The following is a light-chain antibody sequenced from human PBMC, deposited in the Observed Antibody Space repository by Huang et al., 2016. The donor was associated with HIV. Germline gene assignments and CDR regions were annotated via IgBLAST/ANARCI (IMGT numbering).Light chain of an antibody. CDR3: QQSYSVPRT. V-gene: IGKV1-39*01. J-gene: IGKJ2*01. CDR1: QSISKY. Sequence: DIQMTQFPTSLSASVGDRLSISCRSSQSISKYLNWYQQKPGGAPKPLISGTTNLQSGVPTRFSGSGSGTHFTLAINNLQPEDSATYYCQQSYSVPRTFGQGTKLQI. CDR2: GTT.